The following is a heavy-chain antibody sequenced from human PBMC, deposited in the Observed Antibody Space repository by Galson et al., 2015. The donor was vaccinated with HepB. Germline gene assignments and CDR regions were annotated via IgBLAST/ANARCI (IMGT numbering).Heavy chain of an antibody. CDR3: ARGRGDNANFDY. Sequence: SLRLSCAASGFIFSGYSMNWVRQAPGKGLGWVSSTSSSGRSISYADSVKGRFTISRDNAKNSLYLRMNSLRAEDTAVYYCARGRGDNANFDYWGQGTLVTVSS. CDR2: TSSSGRSI. V-gene: IGHV3-21*01. CDR1: GFIFSGYS. D-gene: IGHD4-23*01. J-gene: IGHJ4*02.